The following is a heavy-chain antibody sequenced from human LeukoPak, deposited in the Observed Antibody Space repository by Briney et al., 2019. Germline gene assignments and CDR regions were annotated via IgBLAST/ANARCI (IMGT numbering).Heavy chain of an antibody. CDR2: IYYSGST. D-gene: IGHD3-22*01. J-gene: IGHJ4*02. CDR1: GGSISSSSYY. CDR3: ARVVATMIVVAYFDY. Sequence: SETLSLTCTVSGGSISSSSYYWGWLRQPPGKGLEWIGSIYYSGSTYYNPSLKSRVTISVDTSKNQFALKLSSVTAADTAVYYCARVVATMIVVAYFDYWGQGTLVTVSS. V-gene: IGHV4-39*06.